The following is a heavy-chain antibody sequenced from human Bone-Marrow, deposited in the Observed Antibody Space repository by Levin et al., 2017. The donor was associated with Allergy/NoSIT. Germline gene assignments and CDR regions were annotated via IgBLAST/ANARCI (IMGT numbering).Heavy chain of an antibody. CDR2: ISYDGNFK. D-gene: IGHD3-10*01. Sequence: GGSLRLSCEASGFTFSDYAMHWVRQAPGKGLEWVALISYDGNFKSYADSVKGRFTISRDNSEDTLYLQMNSLRPEDTGVYFCTRGAGSYPWAVFDHWGQGTLVTVSS. J-gene: IGHJ4*02. V-gene: IGHV3-30*04. CDR3: TRGAGSYPWAVFDH. CDR1: GFTFSDYA.